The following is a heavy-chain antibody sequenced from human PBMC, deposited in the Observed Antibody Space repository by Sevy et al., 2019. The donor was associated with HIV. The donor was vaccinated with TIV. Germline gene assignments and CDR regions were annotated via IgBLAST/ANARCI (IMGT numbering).Heavy chain of an antibody. D-gene: IGHD6-13*01. CDR3: VSVYSSRWDDAFDI. J-gene: IGHJ3*02. CDR1: GYTFTSYD. Sequence: ASVKVSCKASGYTFTSYDFNWVRQATGQGLEWMGWINPNSGNTGYAQKFQGRVTMTRNTSISTAYMELSSLRSEDTAVYYCVSVYSSRWDDAFDIWGQGTMVTVSS. V-gene: IGHV1-8*01. CDR2: INPNSGNT.